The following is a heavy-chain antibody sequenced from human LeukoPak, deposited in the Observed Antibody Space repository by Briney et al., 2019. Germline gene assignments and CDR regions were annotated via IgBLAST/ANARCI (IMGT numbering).Heavy chain of an antibody. Sequence: PGGSLRLSCAASGFTFSSYVMSWVRQAPGKGLEWVSAISGSGGSTYYADSVKGQFTISRNNSKNTLYLQMNSLRAEDTAVYYCAKGPYYYYSSGYYTPDWFDPWGQGTLVTVSS. CDR1: GFTFSSYV. J-gene: IGHJ5*02. CDR3: AKGPYYYYSSGYYTPDWFDP. D-gene: IGHD3-22*01. CDR2: ISGSGGST. V-gene: IGHV3-23*01.